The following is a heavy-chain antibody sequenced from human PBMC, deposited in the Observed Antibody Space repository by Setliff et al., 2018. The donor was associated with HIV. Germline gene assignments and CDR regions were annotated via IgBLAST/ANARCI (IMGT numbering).Heavy chain of an antibody. CDR2: ISSTGTYI. CDR3: ARVYVANIAAAGPYFDY. J-gene: IGHJ4*02. Sequence: GSLRLSCAASGFNFSTHTMNWIRQAPGKGLEWVSSISSTGTYIYYADSMKGRFTISRDNAKNSLYLQMNSLRAEDTAVYFCARVYVANIAAAGPYFDYWGQGTLVTVSS. CDR1: GFNFSTHT. V-gene: IGHV3-21*01. D-gene: IGHD6-13*01.